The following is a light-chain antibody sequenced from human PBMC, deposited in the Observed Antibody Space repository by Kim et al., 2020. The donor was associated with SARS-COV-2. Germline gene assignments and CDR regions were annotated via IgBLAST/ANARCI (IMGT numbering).Light chain of an antibody. J-gene: IGKJ2*01. CDR2: AAS. Sequence: EIVLTQSPGTLSLSPGERASLSCRASQSVSSSDLAWYQQKPGQTPRLLIYAASSRASGIPDRFSGSGSGTDFSLTISRLEPEDFAVYYRQQYDTSPYTFGQGTKLEI. V-gene: IGKV3-20*01. CDR3: QQYDTSPYT. CDR1: QSVSSSD.